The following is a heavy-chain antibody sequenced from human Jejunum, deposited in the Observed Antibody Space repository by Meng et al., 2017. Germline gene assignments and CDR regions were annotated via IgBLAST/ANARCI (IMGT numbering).Heavy chain of an antibody. V-gene: IGHV3-74*01. CDR2: IHSDGSTK. J-gene: IGHJ5*02. CDR1: GFTFSSSW. Sequence: EGQLVGSGGGLVQPGGSLRLSCAASGFTFSSSWMHWVRQVPGKGLVWVSRIHSDGSTKSCADSVKGRFSISRDNGKNTLYLQMNSLRAEDTGVYYCARDIPPSWGQGTLVTVSS. CDR3: ARDIPPS.